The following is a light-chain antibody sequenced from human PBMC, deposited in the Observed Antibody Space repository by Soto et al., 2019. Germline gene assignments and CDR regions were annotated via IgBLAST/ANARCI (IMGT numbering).Light chain of an antibody. CDR1: QSVSNY. Sequence: EIVLTQSPATLSLSPGERATLSCRASQSVSNYLVWYQQKPGQAPRLLIYDASNRATGIPARFSGSGSGTAFTLTISNLESADFAVYYCQQRSSWPITFGQGTRLEIK. CDR3: QQRSSWPIT. V-gene: IGKV3-11*01. J-gene: IGKJ5*01. CDR2: DAS.